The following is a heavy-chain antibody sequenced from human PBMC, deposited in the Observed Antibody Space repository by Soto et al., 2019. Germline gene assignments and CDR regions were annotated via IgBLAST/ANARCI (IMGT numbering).Heavy chain of an antibody. CDR2: ISSSGDST. D-gene: IGHD3-10*01. CDR3: ADDLRGSEGRDF. J-gene: IGHJ4*03. Sequence: GGSLRLSCAASGFTFSSYAMTWVRQAPGKGLEWVSAISSSGDSTYYADSVKGRFTISRDNSKNTLYLQMNSLRAEDTAVYYCADDLRGSEGRDFWGQGTLVTVSS. V-gene: IGHV3-23*01. CDR1: GFTFSSYA.